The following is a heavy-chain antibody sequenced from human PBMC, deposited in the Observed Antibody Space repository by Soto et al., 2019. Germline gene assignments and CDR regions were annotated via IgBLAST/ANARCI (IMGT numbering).Heavy chain of an antibody. CDR3: AKGPYYYYGMDV. V-gene: IGHV3-23*01. CDR1: GFTFSSYA. Sequence: PGGSLRLSCAASGFTFSSYAMSWVRQAPGKGLEWVSAISGSGGGTYYADSVKGRFTIPRDNSKNTLYLQMNSLRAEDTAVYYCAKGPYYYYGMDVWGQGTTVTVSS. CDR2: ISGSGGGT. J-gene: IGHJ6*02.